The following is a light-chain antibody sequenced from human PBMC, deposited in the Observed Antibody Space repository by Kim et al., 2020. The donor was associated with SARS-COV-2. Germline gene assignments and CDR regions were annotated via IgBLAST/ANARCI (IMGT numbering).Light chain of an antibody. J-gene: IGKJ5*01. CDR1: QSITNS. CDR2: GTS. V-gene: IGKV1-39*01. CDR3: QQGYSTPQIT. Sequence: DIQMTQSPSSLSASVGDRVTITCRASQSITNSLNWYQHKPGKAPNLLVHGTSTLQSGVPSRFSAGGSGTDFTLTISGLQPEDFATYYCQQGYSTPQITFGPGTRLEIK.